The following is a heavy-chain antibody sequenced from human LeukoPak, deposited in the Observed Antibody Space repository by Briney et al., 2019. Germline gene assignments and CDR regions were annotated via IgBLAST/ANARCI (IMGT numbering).Heavy chain of an antibody. V-gene: IGHV1-24*01. CDR1: GYTLSDLA. J-gene: IGHJ3*02. Sequence: ASVKVSCKVSGYTLSDLAMHWVRQAPGKGLEWMGSLDPEDGEAIYAQPLQGRVTMTEDTSSDTAYMVLSSLRSEDTAVYYCATRNFGDYGAFDIWGQGTMVTVSS. D-gene: IGHD4-17*01. CDR2: LDPEDGEA. CDR3: ATRNFGDYGAFDI.